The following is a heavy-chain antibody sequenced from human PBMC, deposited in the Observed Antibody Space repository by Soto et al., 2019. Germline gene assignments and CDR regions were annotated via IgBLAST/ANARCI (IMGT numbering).Heavy chain of an antibody. D-gene: IGHD3-22*01. J-gene: IGHJ5*02. V-gene: IGHV4-31*03. CDR1: GGSVSSDGYY. CDR3: ARRDRSGFSYWLDT. CDR2: ISDSGST. Sequence: SETLSLTCTVSGGSVSSDGYYWSWIRQHPGKGLEWIGSISDSGSTSYNPSLKSRLTISVDTSKNQFSLNLRSVTAADTAVYYCARRDRSGFSYWLDTWGQGTLVTVSS.